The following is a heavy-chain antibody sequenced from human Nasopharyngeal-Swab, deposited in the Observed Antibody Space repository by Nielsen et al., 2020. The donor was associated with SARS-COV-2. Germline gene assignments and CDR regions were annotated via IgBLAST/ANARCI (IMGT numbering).Heavy chain of an antibody. CDR3: AAGVLGYCSGGSCPDY. Sequence: ASVKVSCKASGYTFTSYYMHWVRQAPGQGLEWMGIINPSGGSTNYAQKLQGRVTMTTDTSTSTAYMELRSLRSDDTAVYYCAAGVLGYCSGGSCPDYWGQGTLVTVSS. V-gene: IGHV1-46*01. CDR1: GYTFTSYY. J-gene: IGHJ4*02. CDR2: INPSGGST. D-gene: IGHD2-15*01.